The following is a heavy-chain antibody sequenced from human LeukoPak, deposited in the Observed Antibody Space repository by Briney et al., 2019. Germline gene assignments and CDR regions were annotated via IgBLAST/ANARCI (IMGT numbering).Heavy chain of an antibody. CDR3: ARDQFSGYDNAFDI. Sequence: PSETLSLTCAVYGGSFSGYYWSWIRQPPGKGLEWIGEINHSGSTNYNPSLKSRVTISVDTSKNQFSLKLSSVTAADTAVYYCARDQFSGYDNAFDIWGQGTMVTVSS. CDR2: INHSGST. CDR1: GGSFSGYY. V-gene: IGHV4-34*01. J-gene: IGHJ3*02. D-gene: IGHD5-12*01.